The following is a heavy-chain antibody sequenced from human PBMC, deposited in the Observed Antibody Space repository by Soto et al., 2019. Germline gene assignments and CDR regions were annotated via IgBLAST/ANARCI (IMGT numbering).Heavy chain of an antibody. J-gene: IGHJ6*03. D-gene: IGHD2-15*01. V-gene: IGHV3-33*01. Sequence: GGSLRLSCAASGFTFSSYGMHWVRQAPGKGLEWVAVIWYDGSNKYYADSVKGRFTISRDNSKNTLYLQINSLRVEDTAVYYCTGDVVHCSGGICYGVPMDVWGKGTRVTFPS. CDR3: TGDVVHCSGGICYGVPMDV. CDR1: GFTFSSYG. CDR2: IWYDGSNK.